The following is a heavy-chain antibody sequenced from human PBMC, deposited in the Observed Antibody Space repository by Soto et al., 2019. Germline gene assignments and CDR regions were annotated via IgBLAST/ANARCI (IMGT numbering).Heavy chain of an antibody. CDR2: IYYSGST. J-gene: IGHJ6*02. CDR3: ARTVEVHFWSGLRGYGMDV. V-gene: IGHV4-39*01. CDR1: GGSISSSSYY. Sequence: NPSETLSLTCTVSGGSISSSSYYWGWIRQPPGKGLEWIGSIYYSGSTYYNPSLKSRVTISVDTSKNQFSLKLSSVTAADTAVYYCARTVEVHFWSGLRGYGMDVWGQGTTVTVSS. D-gene: IGHD3-3*02.